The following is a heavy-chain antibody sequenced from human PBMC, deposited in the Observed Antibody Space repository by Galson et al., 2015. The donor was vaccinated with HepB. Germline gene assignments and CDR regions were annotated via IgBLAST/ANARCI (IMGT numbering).Heavy chain of an antibody. Sequence: SLRLSCAASGFTFSSSAMHWVRQAPGKGLEWVAVIWYDGSNKYYADSVKGRFTISRDNSKNTLYLQMNSLRAEDTAVYYCARDGRSGYDFYYWGQGTLVTVSS. CDR3: ARDGRSGYDFYY. D-gene: IGHD5-12*01. CDR2: IWYDGSNK. V-gene: IGHV3-33*08. CDR1: GFTFSSSA. J-gene: IGHJ4*02.